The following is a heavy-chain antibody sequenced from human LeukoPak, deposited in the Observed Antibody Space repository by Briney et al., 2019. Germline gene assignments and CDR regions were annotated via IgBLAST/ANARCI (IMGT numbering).Heavy chain of an antibody. CDR3: AREVVEGFTRHFDY. D-gene: IGHD2-15*01. Sequence: GGSLRLSCAASGFTFSSYPIHWVRQAPGKGLEYVSANSSNGGNTYYADSVRGRFTISRDNPENTVYLQMGSLRAEDMAVYYCAREVVEGFTRHFDYWGQGALVTVSS. CDR2: NSSNGGNT. J-gene: IGHJ4*02. V-gene: IGHV3-64*02. CDR1: GFTFSSYP.